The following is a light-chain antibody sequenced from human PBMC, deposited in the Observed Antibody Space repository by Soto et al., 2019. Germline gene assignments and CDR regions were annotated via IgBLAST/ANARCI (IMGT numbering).Light chain of an antibody. CDR2: DVS. V-gene: IGLV2-11*01. CDR1: SRDVGAYNY. CDR3: CSSAGSSTVI. J-gene: IGLJ2*01. Sequence: QSVLTQPRSVSGSPGQSVTISCTGTSRDVGAYNYVSWYQQHTGKAPKLIIYDVSKWPSGVPDRFSGSKSGNTASLTLSGLQAEDEADYYCCSSAGSSTVIFGGGTKLTVL.